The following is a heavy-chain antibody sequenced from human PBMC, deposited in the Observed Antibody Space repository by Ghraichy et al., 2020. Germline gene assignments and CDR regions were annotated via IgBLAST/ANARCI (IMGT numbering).Heavy chain of an antibody. CDR3: AKDRTNNNYGDFY. CDR2: ITNSGDTT. CDR1: GFAFSRYT. Sequence: GGSLRLSCAASGFAFSRYTMAWVRQTPGKGLEWVSFITNSGDTTYYTDSVKGRFTISRDNSRNTLYLQMNSLRAEDTALYYCAKDRTNNNYGDFYWGQGALVTVSS. J-gene: IGHJ4*02. V-gene: IGHV3-23*01. D-gene: IGHD4-17*01.